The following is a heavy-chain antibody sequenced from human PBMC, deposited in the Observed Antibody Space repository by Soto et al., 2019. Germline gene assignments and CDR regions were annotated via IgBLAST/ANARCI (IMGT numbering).Heavy chain of an antibody. CDR2: VHHSWGS. J-gene: IGHJ6*02. CDR3: ARQGFGPLHGLVDV. D-gene: IGHD3-10*01. Sequence: QVQLQESGPGLVKPSETLSLSCTVSGGSISSYYWSWFRQSPGKRMEWIGYVHHSWGSSYNPSLQSRVDISLDTSKSQFSRKVISVTATDTAVYYCARQGFGPLHGLVDVWGQGTTVTVSS. CDR1: GGSISSYY. V-gene: IGHV4-59*08.